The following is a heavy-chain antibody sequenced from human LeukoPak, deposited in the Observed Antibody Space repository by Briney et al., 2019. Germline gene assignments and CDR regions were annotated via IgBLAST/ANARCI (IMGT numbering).Heavy chain of an antibody. Sequence: GGSLRLSCEASEFTFSSYWMHWVRQAPGKGLVWVSRINSDGRSTIYADSVKGRFTISRDNAKNTLYLQMNSLRAEDTAVYYCAREGYYDSSGYSIRFSYWGQGTLVTVSS. D-gene: IGHD3-22*01. CDR2: INSDGRST. CDR1: EFTFSSYW. J-gene: IGHJ4*02. V-gene: IGHV3-74*01. CDR3: AREGYYDSSGYSIRFSY.